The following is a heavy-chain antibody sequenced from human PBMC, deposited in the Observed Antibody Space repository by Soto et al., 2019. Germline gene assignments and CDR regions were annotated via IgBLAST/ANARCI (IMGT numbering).Heavy chain of an antibody. CDR3: AKDPFYGDYSLYYYYGMDV. D-gene: IGHD4-17*01. Sequence: HPGGSLRLSCAASGFTFSSYAMSWVRQAPGKGLEWVSAISGSGGSTYYADSVKGRFTISRDNSKNTLYLQMNSLRAEDTAVYYCAKDPFYGDYSLYYYYGMDVWGQGTTVTVSS. CDR2: ISGSGGST. J-gene: IGHJ6*02. V-gene: IGHV3-23*01. CDR1: GFTFSSYA.